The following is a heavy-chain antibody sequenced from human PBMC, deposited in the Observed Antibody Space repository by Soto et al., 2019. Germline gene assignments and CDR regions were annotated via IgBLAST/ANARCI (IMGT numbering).Heavy chain of an antibody. Sequence: QLQLQESGPGLVRSSETLSLTCSVSGASISTSSDFWGWIRQAPGKGLEWIGNVYQSGTTRLNPSLKSRVPIFVDRSKNQFSLELNSASAADRAVYYCARQPESTSYFDYWGQGILVTVSS. CDR3: ARQPESTSYFDY. J-gene: IGHJ4*02. D-gene: IGHD2-2*01. V-gene: IGHV4-39*01. CDR2: VYQSGTT. CDR1: GASISTSSDF.